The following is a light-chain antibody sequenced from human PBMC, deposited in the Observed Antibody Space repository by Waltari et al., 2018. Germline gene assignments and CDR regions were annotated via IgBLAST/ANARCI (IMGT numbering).Light chain of an antibody. Sequence: QSALPQPASVSGSPGQSIPITCPGPSTEMGDFTPLRWYQDFPGKAPKFIIYDVNKRTSGVSNRFSGSKSGNTASLTISGLQTDDEDDYYCSSYTGGDTLVIFGGGTKLTVL. CDR2: DVN. CDR3: SSYTGGDTLVI. CDR1: STEMGDFTP. J-gene: IGLJ2*01. V-gene: IGLV2-14*03.